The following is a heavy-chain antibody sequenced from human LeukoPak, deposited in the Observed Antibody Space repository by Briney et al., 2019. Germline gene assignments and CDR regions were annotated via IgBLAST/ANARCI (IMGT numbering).Heavy chain of an antibody. CDR2: ISYDGSNN. Sequence: GGSLRLSCAASGFTFSSYAMHWVRQAPGKGLEWVAVISYDGSNNYYAESVKGRFTISRDNSKNTLYLQMDSLRGEDTAVYYCAKGRWLQLLGYWGQGTLVTVSS. D-gene: IGHD5-24*01. CDR3: AKGRWLQLLGY. V-gene: IGHV3-30*04. J-gene: IGHJ4*02. CDR1: GFTFSSYA.